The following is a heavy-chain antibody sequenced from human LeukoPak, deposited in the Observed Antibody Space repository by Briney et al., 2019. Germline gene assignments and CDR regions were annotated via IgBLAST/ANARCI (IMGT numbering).Heavy chain of an antibody. Sequence: SETLPLTCTVSGGSISSYYWSWIRQPPGKGLEWIGYIYYSGSTNYNPSLKSRVTISVDTSKSQFSLKLSSVTAADTAVYYCARGSYSPDFDYWGQGTLVTVSS. CDR1: GGSISSYY. J-gene: IGHJ4*02. CDR2: IYYSGST. CDR3: ARGSYSPDFDY. V-gene: IGHV4-59*01. D-gene: IGHD5-18*01.